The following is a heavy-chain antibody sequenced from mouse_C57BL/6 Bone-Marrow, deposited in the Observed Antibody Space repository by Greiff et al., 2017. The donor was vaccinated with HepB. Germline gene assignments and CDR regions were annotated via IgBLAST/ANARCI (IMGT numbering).Heavy chain of an antibody. Sequence: QVQLQQSGPGLVAPSQSLSITCTASGFSFTSYAISWVRQQPGKGLEWLGVIWTGGGANYNSALKSRLSISKDNSKSQVFLKMNSLQTDDTARYYYAKNFDCDAVYYAMDYWGQGTSVTVSS. CDR3: AKNFDCDAVYYAMDY. D-gene: IGHD2-4*01. J-gene: IGHJ4*01. V-gene: IGHV2-9-1*01. CDR2: IWTGGGA. CDR1: GFSFTSYA.